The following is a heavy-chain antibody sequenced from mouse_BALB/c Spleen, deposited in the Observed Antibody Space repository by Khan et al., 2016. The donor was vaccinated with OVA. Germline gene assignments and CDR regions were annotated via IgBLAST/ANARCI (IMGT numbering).Heavy chain of an antibody. Sequence: EVELVESGGGLVQPGGSRKLSCAASGFTFIDYGMAWVRQTPGKGPEWIAFISSLAYTIYYADTVTGRFTIPRENAKNTLYLEMSSLGSDDTAMYYCARGGFAYWGQGTLVTVSA. J-gene: IGHJ3*01. CDR3: ARGGFAY. CDR1: GFTFIDYG. CDR2: ISSLAYTI. V-gene: IGHV5-15*02.